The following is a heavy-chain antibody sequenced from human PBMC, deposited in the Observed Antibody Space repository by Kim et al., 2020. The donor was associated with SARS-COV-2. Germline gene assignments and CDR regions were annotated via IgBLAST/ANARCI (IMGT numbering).Heavy chain of an antibody. CDR2: ILAGGAT. J-gene: IGHJ4*02. D-gene: IGHD3-10*01. Sequence: GGSLRLSCAASGFTFGNNGMIWVRQAPGKGLEWVSDILAGGATFYADSVKGRFTIFRDSFKNMVYLQMSSLRADDTAIYYCSGHGSGSSWGQGTRVTV. CDR1: GFTFGNNG. CDR3: SGHGSGSS. V-gene: IGHV3-23*01.